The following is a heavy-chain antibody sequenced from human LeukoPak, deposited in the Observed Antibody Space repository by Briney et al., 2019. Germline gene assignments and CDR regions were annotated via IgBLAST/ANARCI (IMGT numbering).Heavy chain of an antibody. CDR1: GYTFTSYD. J-gene: IGHJ3*02. V-gene: IGHV1-8*01. Sequence: ASVKVSCKASGYTFTSYDINWVRQATGQGLEWMGWMNPNSGNTGYAQKFQGRVTMTRDTSISTAYMELSSLRSEDTAVYYCASDPGIASNAFDIWGQGTMVTVSS. D-gene: IGHD6-13*01. CDR2: MNPNSGNT. CDR3: ASDPGIASNAFDI.